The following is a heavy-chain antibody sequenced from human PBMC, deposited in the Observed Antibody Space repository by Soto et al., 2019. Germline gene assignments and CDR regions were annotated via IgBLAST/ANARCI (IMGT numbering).Heavy chain of an antibody. Sequence: EVPLVESGGGVVQPGGSLRLSCAASGFTFIGYWMHWVRQGPGKGLVWVSRINNDGSDTTYADSVKGRFTISRDNTKNMVYLEMNSLRADDTAVYYCARDGSMVRERWFDPWGQGTLVTVSS. CDR2: INNDGSDT. V-gene: IGHV3-74*03. CDR3: ARDGSMVRERWFDP. D-gene: IGHD3-10*01. CDR1: GFTFIGYW. J-gene: IGHJ5*02.